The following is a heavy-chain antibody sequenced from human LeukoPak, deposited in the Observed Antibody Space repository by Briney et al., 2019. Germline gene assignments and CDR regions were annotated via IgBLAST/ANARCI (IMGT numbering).Heavy chain of an antibody. Sequence: GEALKISCKGSGYSFTSYWIGWVRHMPGKGLEWMGRIYSGDADTLYRPSFQGQVTISPDKSISTASLQWSSLKPSDTAMYYCAGLISHGSLHAFDIWGQGTMVTVSS. CDR3: AGLISHGSLHAFDI. V-gene: IGHV5-51*01. J-gene: IGHJ3*02. D-gene: IGHD1-26*01. CDR1: GYSFTSYW. CDR2: IYSGDADT.